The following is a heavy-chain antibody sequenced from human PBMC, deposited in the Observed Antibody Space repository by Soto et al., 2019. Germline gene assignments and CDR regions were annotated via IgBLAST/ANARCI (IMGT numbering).Heavy chain of an antibody. CDR2: IYYSGST. J-gene: IGHJ6*02. Sequence: TSETLSLTCTVSGGSISSGGYYWSWIRQHPGKGLEWIGYIYYSGSTYYNPSLKSRVTISVDTSKNQFSLKLSSVTAADTAVYYCARATVYYYDSSGYYYPRVHDYKLGYYGMDVWGQGTTVTVSS. CDR1: GGSISSGGYY. V-gene: IGHV4-31*03. D-gene: IGHD3-22*01. CDR3: ARATVYYYDSSGYYYPRVHDYKLGYYGMDV.